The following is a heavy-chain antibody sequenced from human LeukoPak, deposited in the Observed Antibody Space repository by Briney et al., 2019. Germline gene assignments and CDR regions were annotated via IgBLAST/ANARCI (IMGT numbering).Heavy chain of an antibody. V-gene: IGHV1-2*02. D-gene: IGHD3-10*01. CDR1: GYTFSNYD. J-gene: IGHJ4*02. CDR3: ARYYIEGRCFDY. CDR2: INPNSGGT. Sequence: ASVKVSCKTSGYTFSNYDIYWVRQAPGQGLEWMGWINPNSGGTNYAQKFQGRVTMTRDTSIRTAYMELSRLRSDDTAMYYCARYYIEGRCFDYWGQGTLVTVSS.